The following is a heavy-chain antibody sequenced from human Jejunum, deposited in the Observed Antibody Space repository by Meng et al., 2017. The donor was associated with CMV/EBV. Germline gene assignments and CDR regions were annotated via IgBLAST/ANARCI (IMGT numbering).Heavy chain of an antibody. CDR3: ARGSIFVSFDS. CDR2: IHDTGST. Sequence: QVHLQEAGPGPGKPSQTLSLTGSVSGGSIGSGDYYWSWIRQPPGKGLEWIGYIHDTGSTSHNPSLKSRVDISLGTSKNQFSLTLNSVTAEDTAVYFCARGSIFVSFDSWGQGTLVTVSS. D-gene: IGHD3-3*01. CDR1: GGSIGSGDYY. J-gene: IGHJ4*02. V-gene: IGHV4-30-4*08.